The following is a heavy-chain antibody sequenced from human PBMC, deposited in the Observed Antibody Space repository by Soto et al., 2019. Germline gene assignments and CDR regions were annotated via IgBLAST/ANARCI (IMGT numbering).Heavy chain of an antibody. Sequence: SEPPSHTCTVSGESINSLDHYWIWILQPPGKGLEWMGYIYHSGSIHYNPSLNSRLTISIDTSTNRFSLNLTSVTAADTAVYFCARLRWETENNWFDPWRQGDLVTGSS. D-gene: IGHD1-26*01. CDR1: GESINSLDHY. CDR2: IYHSGSI. CDR3: ARLRWETENNWFDP. J-gene: IGHJ5*02. V-gene: IGHV4-30-4*01.